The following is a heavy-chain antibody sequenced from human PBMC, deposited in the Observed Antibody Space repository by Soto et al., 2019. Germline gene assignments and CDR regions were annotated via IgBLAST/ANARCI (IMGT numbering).Heavy chain of an antibody. CDR3: ARVDVPATAIGHFDY. CDR2: INPNSGGT. V-gene: IGHV1-2*04. D-gene: IGHD2-2*01. Sequence: ASVKVSCKASGYTFTGYYMHWVRQAPGQGLEWMGWINPNSGGTNYAQKFQGWVTMTRDTSISTAYMELSRLRSDDTAVYYCARVDVPATAIGHFDYWGQGTLVTVSS. J-gene: IGHJ4*02. CDR1: GYTFTGYY.